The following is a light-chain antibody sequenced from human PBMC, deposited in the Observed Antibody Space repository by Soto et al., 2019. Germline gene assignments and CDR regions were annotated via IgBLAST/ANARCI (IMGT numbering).Light chain of an antibody. CDR3: QQYSNWPPGT. J-gene: IGKJ1*01. CDR2: GAS. V-gene: IGKV3-15*01. CDR1: QSVRSN. Sequence: EIVMTQSPATLSVSPGERATLSCRASQSVRSNLAWYQQKPGQAPRLLIYGASTRATGIPARFSGSGSGTEFNLTISSLQSEDFAVYYCQQYSNWPPGTFGQGTKVEIK.